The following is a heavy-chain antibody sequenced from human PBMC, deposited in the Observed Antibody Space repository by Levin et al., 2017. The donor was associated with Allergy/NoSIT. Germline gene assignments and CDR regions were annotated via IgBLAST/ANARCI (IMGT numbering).Heavy chain of an antibody. D-gene: IGHD3-9*01. CDR3: ASTNYDILRGRDY. J-gene: IGHJ4*02. CDR1: GGSFSGYY. Sequence: SQTLSLTCAVYGGSFSGYYWSWIRQPPGKGLEWIGEINHSGSTNYNPSLKSRVTISVDTSKNQFSLKLSSVTAADTAVYYCASTNYDILRGRDYWGQGTLVTVSS. V-gene: IGHV4-34*01. CDR2: INHSGST.